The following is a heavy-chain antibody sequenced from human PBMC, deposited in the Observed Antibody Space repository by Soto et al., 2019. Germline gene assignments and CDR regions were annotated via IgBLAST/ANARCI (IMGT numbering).Heavy chain of an antibody. CDR3: ARGSGYSYGYHYFDY. J-gene: IGHJ4*02. CDR1: GGSVSSGSYY. CDR2: IYYSGST. D-gene: IGHD5-18*01. V-gene: IGHV4-61*01. Sequence: SETLSLTCTVSGGSVSSGSYYWSWIRQPPGKGLEWIGYIYYSGSTNYNPSLKGRVTISVDTSKNQFSLKLSSVTAADTAVYYCARGSGYSYGYHYFDYWGQGTLVTVSS.